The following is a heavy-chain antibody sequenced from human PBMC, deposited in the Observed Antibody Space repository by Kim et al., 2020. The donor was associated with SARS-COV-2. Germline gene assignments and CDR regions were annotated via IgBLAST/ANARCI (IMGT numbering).Heavy chain of an antibody. J-gene: IGHJ4*01. D-gene: IGHD3-3*01. CDR2: IYYSGST. CDR3: ARAHYDFWSGYWYYFDY. V-gene: IGHV4-59*13. Sequence: SETLSLTCTVSGGSISSYYWSWIRQPPGKGLEWIGYIYYSGSTNYNPSLKSRVTISVDTSKNQFSLKLSSVTAADTAVYYCARAHYDFWSGYWYYFDYWG. CDR1: GGSISSYY.